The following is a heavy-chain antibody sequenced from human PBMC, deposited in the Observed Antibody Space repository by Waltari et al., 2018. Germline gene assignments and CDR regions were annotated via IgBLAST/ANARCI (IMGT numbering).Heavy chain of an antibody. Sequence: QVQLQESAPGLVKTSETLSLTCTVAGGSISTYYWTGSRQPAGKVLEWIGRINTGGNTNHNPSLKSRVTMSVDTSKNQFSLTLSSVTAADTAVYYCAREVGGSRWFDPWGQGTLVTVSS. CDR1: GGSISTYY. CDR2: INTGGNT. D-gene: IGHD3-16*01. V-gene: IGHV4-4*07. J-gene: IGHJ5*02. CDR3: AREVGGSRWFDP.